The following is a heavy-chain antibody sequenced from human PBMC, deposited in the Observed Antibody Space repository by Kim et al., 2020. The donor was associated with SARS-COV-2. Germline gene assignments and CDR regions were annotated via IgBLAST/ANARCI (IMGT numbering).Heavy chain of an antibody. J-gene: IGHJ4*02. CDR3: ARKPYYYVQRGLDY. Sequence: SETLSLTCAVYGGSFSGYYWSWIRQPPGKGLEWIGEINHSGSTNYNPSLKSRVTISVDTSKNQFSLKLSSVTAADTAVYYCARKPYYYVQRGLDYWGQGTLVTVSS. V-gene: IGHV4-34*01. D-gene: IGHD3-10*02. CDR1: GGSFSGYY. CDR2: INHSGST.